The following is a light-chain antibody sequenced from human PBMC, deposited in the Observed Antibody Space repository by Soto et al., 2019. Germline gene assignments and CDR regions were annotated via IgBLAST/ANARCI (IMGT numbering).Light chain of an antibody. J-gene: IGLJ1*01. Sequence: QSVLTQPASVSGSPGQSITISCTGTNSDVGSYNLVSWYQQHPGKAPKLVIYKGSERPSGVSIRFSGSKSGNTASLTISGLQAEDEADYYCCSYAGSITFYVFGTGTKLTVL. CDR2: KGS. CDR3: CSYAGSITFYV. CDR1: NSDVGSYNL. V-gene: IGLV2-23*01.